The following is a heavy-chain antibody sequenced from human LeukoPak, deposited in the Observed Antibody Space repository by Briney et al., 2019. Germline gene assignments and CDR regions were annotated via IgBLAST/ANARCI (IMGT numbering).Heavy chain of an antibody. D-gene: IGHD2-2*01. V-gene: IGHV1-69*01. J-gene: IGHJ4*02. CDR1: GGTFSSYA. Sequence: VASVEVSCKASGGTFSSYAISWVRQAPGQGLEWMGGIIPVFGTANYAQKFQGRVTITADESTSTAYMELSSLRSEDTAVYYCARDTGDIVVVPAAYWGQGTLVTVSS. CDR2: IIPVFGTA. CDR3: ARDTGDIVVVPAAY.